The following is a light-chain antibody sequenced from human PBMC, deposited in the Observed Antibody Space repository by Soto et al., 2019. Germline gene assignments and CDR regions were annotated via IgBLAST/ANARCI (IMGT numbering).Light chain of an antibody. V-gene: IGKV1-6*01. Sequence: MTQSPATLSASVGDRVTITCRASQGIRNDLGWYQQKPGKAPKLLIYAASSLQSGVPSRFSGSGSGTDFTLTISSLQPEDFATYYCLQDHNYPPTFGQGTKVDIK. CDR3: LQDHNYPPT. CDR2: AAS. J-gene: IGKJ1*01. CDR1: QGIRND.